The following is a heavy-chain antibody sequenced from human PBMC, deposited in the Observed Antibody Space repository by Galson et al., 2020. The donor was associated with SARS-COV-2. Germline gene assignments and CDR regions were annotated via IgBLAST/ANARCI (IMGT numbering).Heavy chain of an antibody. J-gene: IGHJ5*02. V-gene: IGHV4-59*01. D-gene: IGHD2-21*02. Sequence: SETLSLTCTVSGGSISSYYWSWIRQPTGKGLKWIGYIYYSGSTNYNPSLKSRVTISVDTSKNQFSLKLGSVTAADTAVYYCARGGTGSYCGGDCYSLWFDPLGQGTLVTVSS. CDR1: GGSISSYY. CDR3: ARGGTGSYCGGDCYSLWFDP. CDR2: IYYSGST.